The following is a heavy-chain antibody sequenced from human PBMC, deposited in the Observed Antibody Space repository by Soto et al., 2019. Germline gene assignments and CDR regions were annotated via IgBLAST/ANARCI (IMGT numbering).Heavy chain of an antibody. Sequence: QVQLQQWGAGLLKPSETLSLTCAVYGGSFSGYYWSWIRQPPGKGLEWIGEINHSGSTNYNPSLRSRVTISVDTSKNQFSLKLSSVTAADTAVYYCARENRGYLRSGFESRPYNWFDTWGQGTLVTVSS. D-gene: IGHD5-12*01. V-gene: IGHV4-34*01. J-gene: IGHJ5*02. CDR2: INHSGST. CDR1: GGSFSGYY. CDR3: ARENRGYLRSGFESRPYNWFDT.